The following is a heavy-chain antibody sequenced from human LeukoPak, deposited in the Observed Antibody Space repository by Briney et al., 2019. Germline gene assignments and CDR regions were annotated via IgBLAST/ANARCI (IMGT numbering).Heavy chain of an antibody. J-gene: IGHJ3*02. CDR3: ARLFTGGEAFDI. Sequence: QVQLQESGPGLVKPSQTLSLICTVSGGSISSVHHYWSWIRQPPGKGLEWIGYIYYSGSSYYTPSLKSRVTISVDTSKNQFSLKLTSVTAADMAVYYCARLFTGGEAFDIWGQGTMVTVSS. D-gene: IGHD7-27*01. V-gene: IGHV4-30-4*08. CDR1: GGSISSVHHY. CDR2: IYYSGSS.